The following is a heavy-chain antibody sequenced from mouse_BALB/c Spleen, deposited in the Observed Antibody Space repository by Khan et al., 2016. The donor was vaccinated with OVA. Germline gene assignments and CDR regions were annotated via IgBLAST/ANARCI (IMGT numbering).Heavy chain of an antibody. CDR3: PRAIRLYCAY. J-gene: IGHJ2*01. Sequence: VQLQQSGTVLVRPGALVRLSCTASGFNITDYYIHWVKQRPDQGLEWIGWIDTDNGNTMYDPNFKGKANITADTSSNTAYLQLSSLTTEDTAVYYCPRAIRLYCAYWGQGTPLTVSS. CDR1: GFNITDYY. V-gene: IGHV14-1*02. CDR2: IDTDNGNT.